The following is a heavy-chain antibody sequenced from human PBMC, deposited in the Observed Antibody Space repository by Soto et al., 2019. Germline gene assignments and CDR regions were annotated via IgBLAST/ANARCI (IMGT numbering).Heavy chain of an antibody. Sequence: QVQLVQSGAEVKKPGASVKVSCKASDYTFTSYGISWVRQAPGQGLEWMGWISPYNGNTRYAQKLQGRLTMTTDTATRTAYMELRSLRSDDTAVYYCARDRRVIVGATTTDYWGQGTLVTVSS. J-gene: IGHJ4*02. CDR1: DYTFTSYG. V-gene: IGHV1-18*01. CDR2: ISPYNGNT. CDR3: ARDRRVIVGATTTDY. D-gene: IGHD1-26*01.